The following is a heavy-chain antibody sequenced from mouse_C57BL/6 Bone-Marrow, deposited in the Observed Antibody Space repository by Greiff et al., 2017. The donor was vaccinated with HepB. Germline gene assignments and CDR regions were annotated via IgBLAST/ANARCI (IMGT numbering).Heavy chain of an antibody. V-gene: IGHV1-19*01. D-gene: IGHD2-3*01. CDR2: INPYNGGT. CDR1: GYAFTNYL. J-gene: IGHJ1*03. CDR3: ARLIYDGYYSYWYFDV. Sequence: EVQLQQSGAELVRPGTSVKVSCKASGYAFTNYLIEWVKQSHGKSLEWIGVINPYNGGTSYNQKFKGKATLTVDKSSSTAYMELNSLTSEDSAVYYCARLIYDGYYSYWYFDVWGTGTTVTVSS.